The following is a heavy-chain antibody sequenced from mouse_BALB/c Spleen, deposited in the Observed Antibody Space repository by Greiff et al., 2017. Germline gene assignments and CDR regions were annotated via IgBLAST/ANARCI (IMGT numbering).Heavy chain of an antibody. CDR3: ARDYYGSENYFDY. CDR2: IYPGDGDT. Sequence: VKLMESGAELARPGASVKLSCKASGYTFTSYWMQWVKQRPGQGLEWIGAIYPGDGDTRYTQKFKGKATLTADKSSSTAYMQLSSLASEDSAVYYCARDYYGSENYFDYWGQGTTLTVSS. D-gene: IGHD1-1*01. CDR1: GYTFTSYW. V-gene: IGHV1-87*01. J-gene: IGHJ2*01.